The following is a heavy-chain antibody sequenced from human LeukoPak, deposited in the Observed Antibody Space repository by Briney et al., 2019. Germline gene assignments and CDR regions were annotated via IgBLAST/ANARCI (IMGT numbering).Heavy chain of an antibody. CDR2: ISGSGGST. V-gene: IGHV3-23*01. J-gene: IGHJ3*01. Sequence: GGSLRLFCAASGFTFSSYAMSWVRQAPGKGLEWVSAISGSGGSTYYADSVKGRFTISRDDSLNTLYLQMNSLRVDDTAVYYCAKRIDIAVVPEAATHQAFDVWGQGTMVTVSS. CDR3: AKRIDIAVVPEAATHQAFDV. CDR1: GFTFSSYA. D-gene: IGHD2-2*01.